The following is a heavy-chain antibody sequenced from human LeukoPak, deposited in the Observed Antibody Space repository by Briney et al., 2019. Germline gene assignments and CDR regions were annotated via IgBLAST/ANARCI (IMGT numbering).Heavy chain of an antibody. J-gene: IGHJ4*02. CDR1: GFTFSGYG. V-gene: IGHV3-30*18. CDR2: ISYDGSYK. Sequence: GGSLRLSCAASGFTFSGYGMHWVRQAPGKGLEWVAVISYDGSYKYYADSVQGRFTISRDNSKNTLYLQMNSLRPDDTAVYYCAKGDFDYWGQGTLVTVSS. CDR3: AKGDFDY.